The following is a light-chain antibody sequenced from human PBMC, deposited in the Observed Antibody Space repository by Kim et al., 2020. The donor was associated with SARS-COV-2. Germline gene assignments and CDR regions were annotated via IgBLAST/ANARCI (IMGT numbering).Light chain of an antibody. CDR1: QGISNH. Sequence: ASVGDGVTITCRASQGISNHLAWYQQKPGKVPQVLIYDASALQSGVPSRFSGSRSGTDFTLTISSLQPEDVATYYCQKYDSAPCTFGQGTKVDIK. J-gene: IGKJ1*01. CDR3: QKYDSAPCT. CDR2: DAS. V-gene: IGKV1-27*01.